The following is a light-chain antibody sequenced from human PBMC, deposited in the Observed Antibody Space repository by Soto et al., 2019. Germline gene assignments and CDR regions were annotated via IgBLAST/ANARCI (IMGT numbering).Light chain of an antibody. CDR3: MQNTQLPPT. CDR2: EVS. CDR1: QSLLHITGETF. J-gene: IGKJ5*01. Sequence: VMTQTALSLSVAPGQPASISCKSSQSLLHITGETFLFWYLQKPGQSPQLXXYEVSTRVSGVPDRFSGSGSGTDFTLEISRVQNDDVGMYYCMQNTQLPPTFGQGTRLEIK. V-gene: IGKV2D-29*02.